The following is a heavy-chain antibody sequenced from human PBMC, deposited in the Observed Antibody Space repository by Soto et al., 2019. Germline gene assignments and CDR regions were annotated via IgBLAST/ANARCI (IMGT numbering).Heavy chain of an antibody. J-gene: IGHJ4*02. D-gene: IGHD2-2*01. CDR2: IKQDGSEK. V-gene: IGHV3-7*01. CDR1: GFTFSSYW. Sequence: EVQLVESGGGLVQPGGSLRLSCAASGFTFSSYWMSWVRQAPGKGLEWVANIKQDGSEKYYVDSVKGRFTISRDNAKNSLYLQMHSLRAVDTAVYYCARARLGYCSSTSCLDGSGSYDYWGQGTLVTVSS. CDR3: ARARLGYCSSTSCLDGSGSYDY.